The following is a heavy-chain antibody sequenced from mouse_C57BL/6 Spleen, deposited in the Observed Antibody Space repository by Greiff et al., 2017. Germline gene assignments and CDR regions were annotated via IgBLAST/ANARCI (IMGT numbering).Heavy chain of an antibody. CDR3: TRSDYDCDSPYAMDY. CDR2: INPSNGGT. V-gene: IGHV1-53*01. Sequence: QVQLQQPGTELVKPGASVKLSCKASGYTFTSYWMHWVKQRPGQGLEWIGNINPSNGGTNYNQKLKSKATMTVDKASSTAYMLRSSLTSEDSAVYYCTRSDYDCDSPYAMDYWGQGTSVTVSS. D-gene: IGHD2-4*01. J-gene: IGHJ4*01. CDR1: GYTFTSYW.